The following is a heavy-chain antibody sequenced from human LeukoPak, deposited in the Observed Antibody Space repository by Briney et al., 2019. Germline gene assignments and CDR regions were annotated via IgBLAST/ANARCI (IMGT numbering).Heavy chain of an antibody. V-gene: IGHV4-59*11. CDR3: ARVGPYYDILTGPNPHYYMDV. CDR2: IYYSGST. CDR1: GGSISSHY. D-gene: IGHD3-9*01. Sequence: SETLSHTCTVSGGSISSHYWSWIRQPPGKGLEWIGYIYYSGSTNYNPSLKSRVTISVDTSKNQFSLKLSSVTAADTAVYYCARVGPYYDILTGPNPHYYMDVWGKGTTVTVSS. J-gene: IGHJ6*03.